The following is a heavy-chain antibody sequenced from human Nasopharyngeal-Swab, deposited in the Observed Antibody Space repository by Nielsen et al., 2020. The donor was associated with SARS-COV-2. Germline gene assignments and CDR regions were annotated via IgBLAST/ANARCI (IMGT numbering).Heavy chain of an antibody. CDR1: GGSISSSSCY. CDR2: IYYSGST. Sequence: GSLRLSCTVSGGSISSSSCYWGWIRQPPGKGLEWIGSIYYSGSTYYNPSLKSRVTISVDTSKNQFSLKLSSVTAADTAVYYCARAPDSSTYGLRYWGLGTLVTVSS. CDR3: ARAPDSSTYGLRY. J-gene: IGHJ4*02. D-gene: IGHD3-10*01. V-gene: IGHV4-39*01.